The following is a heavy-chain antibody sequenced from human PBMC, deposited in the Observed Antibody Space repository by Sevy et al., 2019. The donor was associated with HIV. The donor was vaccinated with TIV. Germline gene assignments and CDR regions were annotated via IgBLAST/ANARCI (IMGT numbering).Heavy chain of an antibody. CDR1: GFTFSSSW. D-gene: IGHD3-16*01. J-gene: IGHJ4*02. CDR2: IKNDGTEK. CDR3: ARDPGWGAIDY. V-gene: IGHV3-7*01. Sequence: GGSLRLSCAASGFTFSSSWMAWVRQTPGKGLEWVATIKNDGTEKYYVDSVKGRHTISRGNANNSLYLQMNRLRADDTAIYYCARDPGWGAIDYWGQGILVTVSS.